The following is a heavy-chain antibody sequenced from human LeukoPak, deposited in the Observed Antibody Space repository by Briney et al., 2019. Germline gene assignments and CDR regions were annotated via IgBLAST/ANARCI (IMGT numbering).Heavy chain of an antibody. CDR1: GGSISSYY. J-gene: IGHJ4*02. CDR2: IYYSGST. Sequence: SETLSLTCTVSGGSISSYYWSWIRQPPGKGLEWIGYIYYSGSTNYNPSLKSRVTISVDTSKNQFSLKLSSVTAADTAVYYCARLTYGSGSYYPDYWGQGTLVTVSS. CDR3: ARLTYGSGSYYPDY. V-gene: IGHV4-59*01. D-gene: IGHD3-10*01.